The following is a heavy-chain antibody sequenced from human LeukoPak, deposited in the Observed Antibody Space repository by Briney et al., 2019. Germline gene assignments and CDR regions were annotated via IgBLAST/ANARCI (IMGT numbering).Heavy chain of an antibody. CDR2: ISGSDGST. J-gene: IGHJ4*02. Sequence: GGSLRLSCAASGFIFSNYAMSWVRQAPGKGLEWVSTISGSDGSTYYADSVKGRFTISRDNSKNTLYLQMNSLRVDDTAVYYCAKLRSGDPVAATNYWGQGTLVTVSS. CDR3: AKLRSGDPVAATNY. D-gene: IGHD2-15*01. CDR1: GFIFSNYA. V-gene: IGHV3-23*01.